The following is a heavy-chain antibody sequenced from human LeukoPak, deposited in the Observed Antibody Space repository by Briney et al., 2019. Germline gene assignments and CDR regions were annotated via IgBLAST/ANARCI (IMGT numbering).Heavy chain of an antibody. CDR1: GGSFSGYY. Sequence: SETLSLTCAVYGGSFSGYYWSWIRQPPGKGLEWIGEINHSGSTNYNPSLKSRVTISVDTSKNQFSLKLSSVTAADTAVYYCARDGAAAKPFDYWGQGTLVTVSS. V-gene: IGHV4-34*01. J-gene: IGHJ4*02. CDR2: INHSGST. D-gene: IGHD6-13*01. CDR3: ARDGAAAKPFDY.